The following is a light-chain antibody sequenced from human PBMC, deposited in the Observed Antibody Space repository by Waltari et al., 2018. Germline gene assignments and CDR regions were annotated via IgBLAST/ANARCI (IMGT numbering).Light chain of an antibody. CDR2: VTS. Sequence: EIVLKQSPGTLSLFPGERATLSCSASQTVRATYLSWYQQKPGQAPTLVIHVTSSMAAGIPERFSGSGSATDFSLTISSLEPEDFAVYYCQQYDISPLTFGGGTKVETK. V-gene: IGKV3-20*01. CDR3: QQYDISPLT. CDR1: QTVRATY. J-gene: IGKJ4*01.